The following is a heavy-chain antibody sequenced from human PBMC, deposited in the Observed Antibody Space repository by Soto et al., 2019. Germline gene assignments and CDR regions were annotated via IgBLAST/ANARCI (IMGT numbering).Heavy chain of an antibody. J-gene: IGHJ4*02. CDR2: VHYSGNT. V-gene: IGHV4-30-4*01. Sequence: SGTLSLTCTVSGGSIRSGDYYLSWIRQTPERVLEWCVYVHYSGNTFYNPSLKSRATISLDTSRNQFSMNMSYVTDEDSAVYYRARQIMAAEHFAYWGKAALVT. D-gene: IGHD6-13*01. CDR3: ARQIMAAEHFAY. CDR1: GGSIRSGDYY.